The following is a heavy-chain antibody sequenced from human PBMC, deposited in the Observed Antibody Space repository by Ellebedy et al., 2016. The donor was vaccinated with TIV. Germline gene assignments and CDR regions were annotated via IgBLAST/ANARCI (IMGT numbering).Heavy chain of an antibody. CDR1: GGSFSGYY. J-gene: IGHJ6*02. Sequence: SETLSLXXAVYGGSFSGYYWSWIRQPPGKGLEWIGEINHSGSTNYNPSLKSRVTISVDTSKNQFSLKLRSVTAADTAVYYCARGAWATTVTDYYYYGMDVWGQGTTVTVSS. CDR2: INHSGST. V-gene: IGHV4-34*01. CDR3: ARGAWATTVTDYYYYGMDV. D-gene: IGHD4-17*01.